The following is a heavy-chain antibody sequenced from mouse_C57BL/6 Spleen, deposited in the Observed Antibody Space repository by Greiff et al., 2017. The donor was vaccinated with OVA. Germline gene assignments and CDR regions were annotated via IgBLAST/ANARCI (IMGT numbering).Heavy chain of an antibody. J-gene: IGHJ3*01. D-gene: IGHD6-1*01. CDR1: GYAFSSSW. V-gene: IGHV1-82*01. Sequence: VQVVESGPELVKPGASVKISCKASGYAFSSSWMNWVKQRPGKGLEWIGRIYPGDGDTNYNGKFKGKATLTADKSSSTAYMQLSSLTSEDSAVYFCARSTLSYWGQGTLVTVSA. CDR2: IYPGDGDT. CDR3: ARSTLSY.